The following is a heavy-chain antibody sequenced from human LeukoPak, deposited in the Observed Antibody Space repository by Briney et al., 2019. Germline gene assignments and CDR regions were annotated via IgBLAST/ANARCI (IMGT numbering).Heavy chain of an antibody. Sequence: SETLSLTCAVYGGSFSGYYWSWIRQPPGKGLEWIGEINHSGSTNYNPSLKSRVTISVDTSKNQFSLKLSSVTAADTAVYYCARASYFGFDYWGQGTLVTVSS. CDR2: INHSGST. CDR1: GGSFSGYY. V-gene: IGHV4-34*01. D-gene: IGHD3-10*01. CDR3: ARASYFGFDY. J-gene: IGHJ4*02.